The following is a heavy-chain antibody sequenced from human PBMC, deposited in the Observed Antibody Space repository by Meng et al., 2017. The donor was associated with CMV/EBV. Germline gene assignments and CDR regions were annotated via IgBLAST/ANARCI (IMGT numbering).Heavy chain of an antibody. D-gene: IGHD5-24*01. CDR3: ARGGGRDGYNFDYYYYGMDV. J-gene: IGHJ6*02. V-gene: IGHV1-46*01. CDR2: INPSGGST. CDR1: GYTFTSYY. Sequence: ASVKVSCKASGYTFTSYYMHWVRQAPGQGLEWMGIINPSGGSTSYAQKFQGRVTMTRDTSTSTVYMELSSLRSEDTAVYYCARGGGRDGYNFDYYYYGMDVWGQGTTVTVSS.